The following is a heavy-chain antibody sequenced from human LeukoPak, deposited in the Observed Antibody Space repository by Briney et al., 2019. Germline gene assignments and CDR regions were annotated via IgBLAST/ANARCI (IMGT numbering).Heavy chain of an antibody. CDR3: ARGGWFSFDY. CDR1: GGSFSGYY. J-gene: IGHJ4*02. Sequence: SETLSLTCAVYGGSFSGYYWSWIRQPPGKGLEWIGEINHSGSTNYNPSLESRVTISVDTSKNQFSLKLSSVTAADTAVYYCARGGWFSFDYWGQGTLVTVSS. CDR2: INHSGST. V-gene: IGHV4-34*01. D-gene: IGHD6-19*01.